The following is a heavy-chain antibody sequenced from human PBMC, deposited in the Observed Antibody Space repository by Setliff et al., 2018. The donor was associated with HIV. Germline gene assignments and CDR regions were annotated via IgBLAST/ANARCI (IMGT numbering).Heavy chain of an antibody. Sequence: ASVKVSCKASGYTFTSYGISWMRQAPGQGLEWMGWISAYNGNTNYAQKVQGRVTMTTDTPTSTAYMEVRSLRSDDTAVYYCARDAGYSYGPTSRNFDQWGQGTLVTVSS. J-gene: IGHJ4*02. CDR2: ISAYNGNT. D-gene: IGHD5-18*01. CDR3: ARDAGYSYGPTSRNFDQ. CDR1: GYTFTSYG. V-gene: IGHV1-18*01.